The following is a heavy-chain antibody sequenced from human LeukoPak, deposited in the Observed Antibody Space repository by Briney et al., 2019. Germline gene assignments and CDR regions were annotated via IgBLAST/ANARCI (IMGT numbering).Heavy chain of an antibody. CDR2: INHSGST. CDR1: GGSFSGYY. D-gene: IGHD6-13*01. V-gene: IGHV4-34*01. J-gene: IGHJ4*02. Sequence: SETLSLTCAVYGGSFSGYYWSWIRQPPGKGLEWIGEINHSGSTNYNPSLKSRVTISVDTSKNQFSLKLSSVTAADTAVYYCARASRRIAAAARLGGYFDYWGQGTLVTVSS. CDR3: ARASRRIAAAARLGGYFDY.